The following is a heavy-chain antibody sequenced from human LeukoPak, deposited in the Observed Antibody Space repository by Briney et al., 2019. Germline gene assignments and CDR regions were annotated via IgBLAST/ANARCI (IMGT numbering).Heavy chain of an antibody. V-gene: IGHV4-31*03. CDR2: IYYSGST. Sequence: SETLSLTCTVSGGSISSGGYYWSWIRQHPGKGLEWIGYIYYSGSTYYNPSLKSRVTISVDTSKNQFSLKLGSVTAADTAVYYCARGSEWLSTDYWGQGTLVTVSS. J-gene: IGHJ4*02. CDR1: GGSISSGGYY. CDR3: ARGSEWLSTDY. D-gene: IGHD3-3*01.